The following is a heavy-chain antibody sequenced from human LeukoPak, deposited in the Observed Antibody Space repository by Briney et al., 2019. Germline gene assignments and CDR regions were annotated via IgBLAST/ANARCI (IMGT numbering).Heavy chain of an antibody. CDR1: GFTFSSYS. J-gene: IGHJ6*02. CDR2: ISSSSSYI. CDR3: ARVTAMVPYYYYGMDV. V-gene: IGHV3-21*01. D-gene: IGHD5-18*01. Sequence: KPGGSLTLTCAASGFTFSSYSMNWVRQAPGKGLEWVSSISSSSSYIYYADSVKGRFTITRDNAKNSLYLQMNILRAEDTAVYYCARVTAMVPYYYYGMDVWGQGTTVTVSS.